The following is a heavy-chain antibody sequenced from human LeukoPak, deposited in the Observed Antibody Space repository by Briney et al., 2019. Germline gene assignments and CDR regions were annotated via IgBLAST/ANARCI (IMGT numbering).Heavy chain of an antibody. D-gene: IGHD1-14*01. J-gene: IGHJ4*02. CDR3: AREILGGFNPGAY. Sequence: SESLSLTCTVSLDSTTSNFWSWVRLPPGKGPEWIGEIHRSGSPNYNPSLQSRVTISIDRSRNQIVLELSSVTAADTAFYYCAREILGGFNPGAYWGQGTLVTVSS. CDR1: LDSTTSNF. CDR2: IHRSGSP. V-gene: IGHV4-4*02.